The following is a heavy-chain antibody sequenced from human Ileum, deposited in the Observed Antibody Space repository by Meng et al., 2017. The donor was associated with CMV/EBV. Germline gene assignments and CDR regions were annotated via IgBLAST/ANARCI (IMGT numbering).Heavy chain of an antibody. CDR1: GFTFSLHW. V-gene: IGHV3-74*01. J-gene: IGHJ4*02. CDR2: INGDGSSR. D-gene: IGHD5-24*01. CDR3: TRGVAENLGWEMGY. Sequence: VPLVECGGGLVQPGGSLRLSCAASGFTFSLHWLHWVRQTPGKGLVWVSRINGDGSSRSHADSVKDRFTITRDNAKNTLYLQMNSLRVEDTAVYYCTRGVAENLGWEMGYWGQGTLVTVSS.